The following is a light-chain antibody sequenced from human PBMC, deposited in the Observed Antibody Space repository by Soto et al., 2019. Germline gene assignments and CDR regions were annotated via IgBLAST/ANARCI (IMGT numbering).Light chain of an antibody. CDR2: GAS. V-gene: IGKV3-15*01. CDR3: QQYNNWPL. Sequence: EIVMTQSPATLSVSPGERATLSCSASQSVSSNLAWYQQKPGQAPRLLIYGASTRATGIPARFSGSGSGTEFTLTISSLQSEDFAVYYCQQYNNWPLFGQGTKVEIK. J-gene: IGKJ1*01. CDR1: QSVSSN.